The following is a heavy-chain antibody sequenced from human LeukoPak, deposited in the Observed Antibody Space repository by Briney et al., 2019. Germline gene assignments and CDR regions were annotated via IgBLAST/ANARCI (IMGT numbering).Heavy chain of an antibody. D-gene: IGHD2-15*01. V-gene: IGHV4-34*01. CDR1: GGSSSAYY. Sequence: SETLSLTCAVYGGSSSAYYWSWMRERPEKGREWVGEINHSGSTNYNQTLKSRVAISVHTAKKQFYLKLRSGTAADKAVYYCARGGYGSGRGGDYWGGGTLVSVS. J-gene: IGHJ4*02. CDR3: ARGGYGSGRGGDY. CDR2: INHSGST.